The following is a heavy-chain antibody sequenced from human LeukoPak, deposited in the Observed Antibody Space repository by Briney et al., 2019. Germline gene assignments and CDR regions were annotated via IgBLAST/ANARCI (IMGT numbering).Heavy chain of an antibody. J-gene: IGHJ4*02. CDR1: GFIFSTYA. Sequence: GGSLRLSCATSGFIFSTYAMHWVRQAPGKGLEWVTFIRYDGSNKYYADSVKGRFTISRDNAKNTLHLQMNSLRAEDTAVYHCARGGYYGSGRYYFDSWGQGTLVTVSS. CDR2: IRYDGSNK. D-gene: IGHD3-3*01. CDR3: ARGGYYGSGRYYFDS. V-gene: IGHV3-30*02.